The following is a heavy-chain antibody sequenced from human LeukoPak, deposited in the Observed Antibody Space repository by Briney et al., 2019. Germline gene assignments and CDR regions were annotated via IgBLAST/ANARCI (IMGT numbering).Heavy chain of an antibody. D-gene: IGHD3-22*01. V-gene: IGHV3-49*03. J-gene: IGHJ4*02. Sequence: PGRSLSLSCTASGFPFGDYAMSWFRQAPGKGLEWVGFIRSKAYGGTTEYAASVKGGFTISRDDSKSIAYLQMNSLKTEDTAVYYCTRTRTYYYDSSGYYSQGYWGQGTLVTVSS. CDR2: IRSKAYGGTT. CDR3: TRTRTYYYDSSGYYSQGY. CDR1: GFPFGDYA.